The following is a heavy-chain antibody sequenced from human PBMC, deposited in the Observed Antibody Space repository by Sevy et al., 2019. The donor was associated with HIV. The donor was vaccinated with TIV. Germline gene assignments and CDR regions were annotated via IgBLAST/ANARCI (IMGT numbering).Heavy chain of an antibody. V-gene: IGHV3-33*01. CDR1: GFTFSSYG. CDR3: ARDNLAVVPPQYYFDY. D-gene: IGHD6-19*01. J-gene: IGHJ4*02. Sequence: GGSLRLSCAASGFTFSSYGMHWVRQAPGKGLEWVAVIWYDGSNKYYADSVKGRFTISRDNSKNTLYLQMNSLRAEDTAVYYCARDNLAVVPPQYYFDYWGQGTLVTVSS. CDR2: IWYDGSNK.